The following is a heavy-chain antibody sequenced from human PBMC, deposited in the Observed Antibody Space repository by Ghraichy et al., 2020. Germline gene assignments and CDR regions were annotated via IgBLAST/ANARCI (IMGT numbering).Heavy chain of an antibody. V-gene: IGHV4-39*01. D-gene: IGHD1-26*01. CDR3: ARLKWELDVGY. J-gene: IGHJ4*02. CDR2: IYYSGST. CDR1: GGSISSSSYY. Sequence: SQTLSLTCTVSGGSISSSSYYWGWIRQPPGKGLEWIGSIYYSGSTYYNPSLKSRVTISVDTSKNQFSLKLSSVTAADTAVYYCARLKWELDVGYWGQGTLVTVSS.